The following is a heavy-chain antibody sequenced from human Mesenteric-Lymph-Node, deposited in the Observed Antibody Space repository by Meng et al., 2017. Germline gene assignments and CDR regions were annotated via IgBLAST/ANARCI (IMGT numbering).Heavy chain of an antibody. CDR2: IYHSGST. D-gene: IGHD2-2*01. CDR1: CGSISSSNW. CDR3: ASGRKYCSSTSCYGQFDY. J-gene: IGHJ4*02. V-gene: IGHV4-4*02. Sequence: VQLEGLVLGLVKASGALSLTWAVSCGSISSSNWWSWVRQPPGKGLEWIGEIYHSGSTNYNPSLKSRVTISVDKSKNQFSLKLSSVTAADTAVYYCASGRKYCSSTSCYGQFDYWGQGTLVTVSS.